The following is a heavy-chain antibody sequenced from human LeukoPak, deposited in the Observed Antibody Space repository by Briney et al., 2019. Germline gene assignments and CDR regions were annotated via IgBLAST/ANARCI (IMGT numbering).Heavy chain of an antibody. D-gene: IGHD2-21*02. V-gene: IGHV3-30*02. Sequence: PGGSLRLSCAASGFTFSSYGMHWVRQAPGKGLEWVAFIRYDGSNKNYADSVKGRFTISRDNSKNTLYLQMNSLRAEDTAVYYCARGRVTAIFDYWGQGTLVTVSS. CDR2: IRYDGSNK. CDR1: GFTFSSYG. CDR3: ARGRVTAIFDY. J-gene: IGHJ4*02.